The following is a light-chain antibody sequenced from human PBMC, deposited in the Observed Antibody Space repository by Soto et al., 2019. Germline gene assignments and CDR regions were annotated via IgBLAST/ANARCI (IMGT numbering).Light chain of an antibody. CDR3: MQGTHWPLT. CDR1: QSLVFSDGNTY. J-gene: IGKJ4*01. Sequence: DVVLTQSPLSLPVALGQPASISCRSSQSLVFSDGNTYLNWFHQRPGQSPRRLIYKISNRDSGVPDRFSGSGSATDFTLKISRVEAEDVGIYFCMQGTHWPLTFGGGTRWIS. CDR2: KIS. V-gene: IGKV2-30*01.